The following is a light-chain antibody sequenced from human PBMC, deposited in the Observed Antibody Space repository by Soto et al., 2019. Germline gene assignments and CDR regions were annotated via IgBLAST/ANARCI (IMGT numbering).Light chain of an antibody. CDR2: GAS. CDR3: QQYDQWWT. J-gene: IGKJ1*01. V-gene: IGKV3-15*01. CDR1: QSVSSN. Sequence: EIVMTQSPATLSVSPWERATLSCRASQSVSSNLAWYQLKPGQAPRLLVYGASIRATGIPARFSGSGSGTEYSLTISSLQSEDFGVYFCQQYDQWWTFGQGTKVDIK.